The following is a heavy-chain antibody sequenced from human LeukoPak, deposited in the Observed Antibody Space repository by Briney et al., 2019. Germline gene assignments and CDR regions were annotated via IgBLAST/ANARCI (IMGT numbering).Heavy chain of an antibody. CDR3: AKFNYYGSGSYFDY. D-gene: IGHD3-10*01. Sequence: GGSLRLSCAASGFTVSSNYMSWVRQAPGKGLEWVSAISGSGGSTYYADSVKGRFTISRDNSKNTLYLQMNSLRAEDTAVYYCAKFNYYGSGSYFDYWGQGTLVTVSS. J-gene: IGHJ4*02. V-gene: IGHV3-23*01. CDR1: GFTVSSNY. CDR2: ISGSGGST.